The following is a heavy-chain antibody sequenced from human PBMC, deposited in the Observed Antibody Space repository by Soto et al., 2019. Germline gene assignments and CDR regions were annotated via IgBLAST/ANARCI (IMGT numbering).Heavy chain of an antibody. V-gene: IGHV4-39*01. CDR1: GGSISTSSYY. CDR2: IFYSGTT. J-gene: IGHJ5*02. D-gene: IGHD2-2*01. CDR3: ARHAILWVPAAIGP. Sequence: SETLSLTCTVSGGSISTSSYYWGWIRQPPGKGLEWIGSIFYSGTTYYNPSLKSRVTISVDTSKNQFSLKLSSVTVGDTAIYYCARHAILWVPAAIGPWGQGXLVTVYS.